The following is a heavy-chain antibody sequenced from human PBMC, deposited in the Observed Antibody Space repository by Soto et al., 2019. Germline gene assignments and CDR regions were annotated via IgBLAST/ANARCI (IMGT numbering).Heavy chain of an antibody. CDR2: INPANGNT. CDR3: TRTAISQYWRDIGRLDY. Sequence: QVQLAQSGAEERKPGASVKVSCEATGYTFTAYAMHWVRQAPGQRLEWMGWINPANGNTKYSHKFLGKLTIHSHASGKTVYIDLISLTAEDTAMYYCTRTAISQYWRDIGRLDYSAEG. D-gene: IGHD2-15*01. V-gene: IGHV1-3*05. J-gene: IGHJ4*02. CDR1: GYTFTAYA.